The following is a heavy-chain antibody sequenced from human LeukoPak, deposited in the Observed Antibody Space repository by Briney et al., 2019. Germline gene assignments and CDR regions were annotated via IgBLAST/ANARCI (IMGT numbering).Heavy chain of an antibody. CDR2: ISSSGSTI. J-gene: IGHJ3*02. CDR1: GFTFSSYE. Sequence: GGSLRLSCAASGFTFSSYEMNWVRQAPGKGLEWVSYISSSGSTIYYADSVKGRFTISRDSAKNSLYLQMNSLRAEDTAVYYCARQRYCSGGSCYREYAFDIWGQGTMVTVSS. V-gene: IGHV3-48*03. CDR3: ARQRYCSGGSCYREYAFDI. D-gene: IGHD2-15*01.